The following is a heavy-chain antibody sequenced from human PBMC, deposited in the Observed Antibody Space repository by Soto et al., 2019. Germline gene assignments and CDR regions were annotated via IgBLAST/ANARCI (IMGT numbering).Heavy chain of an antibody. V-gene: IGHV5-10-1*01. D-gene: IGHD3-22*01. CDR3: ASNYYYDSSRGYGIDX. CDR2: IDPSDSYT. CDR1: GYSFTSYW. J-gene: IGHJ6*02. Sequence: PGESLKSSCKGSGYSFTSYWISWVRQMPGKGLEWMVMIDPSDSYTNYSPYFQGNVTISAYRSTSTDYLQWSSLKASDTDMYYCASNYYYDSSRGYGIDXWGQWTTVTVS.